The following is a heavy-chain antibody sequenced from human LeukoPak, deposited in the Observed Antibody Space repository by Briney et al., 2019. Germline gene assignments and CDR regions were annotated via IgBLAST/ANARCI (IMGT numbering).Heavy chain of an antibody. D-gene: IGHD3-22*01. CDR1: GFTFSSYG. V-gene: IGHV3-30*18. CDR3: AKGAIVVRY. J-gene: IGHJ4*02. CDR2: ISYDGSNK. Sequence: GGSLRLSCAASGFTFSSYGMHWIRQAPGKGLEWVAVISYDGSNKYYADSVKGRFTISGDNSKNTLYLQMNSLRAEDTAVYYCAKGAIVVRYWGQGTLVTVSS.